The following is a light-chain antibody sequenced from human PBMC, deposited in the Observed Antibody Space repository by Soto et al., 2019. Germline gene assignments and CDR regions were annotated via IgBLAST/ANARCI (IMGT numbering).Light chain of an antibody. V-gene: IGLV2-14*02. J-gene: IGLJ2*01. CDR1: SSDLGNHNL. Sequence: QSVLTQPASVSGSPGQSITISCTGTSSDLGNHNLVSWYQQYPGKAPTLMIYEASQRPSGVSDRFSGSKAGTSASLAISGLQSEDEADYYCASWDDSLNGVVFGGGTKLTVL. CDR2: EAS. CDR3: ASWDDSLNGVV.